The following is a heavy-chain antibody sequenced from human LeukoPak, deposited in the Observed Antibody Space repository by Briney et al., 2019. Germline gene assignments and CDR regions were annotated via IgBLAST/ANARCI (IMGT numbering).Heavy chain of an antibody. D-gene: IGHD6-13*01. J-gene: IGHJ6*02. CDR2: IYYSGST. V-gene: IGHV4-39*07. CDR3: ARVGASSSWYALRLDYGMDV. Sequence: SQTLSLTCTVSGGSISSGSYYWSWIRQPAGKGLEWIGSIYYSGSTYYNPSLKSRVTISVDTSKNQFSLKLSSVTAADTAVYYCARVGASSSWYALRLDYGMDVWGQGTTVTVSS. CDR1: GGSISSGSYY.